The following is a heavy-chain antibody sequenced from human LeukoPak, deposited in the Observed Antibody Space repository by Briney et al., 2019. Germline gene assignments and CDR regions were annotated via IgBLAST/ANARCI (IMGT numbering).Heavy chain of an antibody. D-gene: IGHD2-2*01. Sequence: ASVKVSCKASGYTFTGYYMHWVRQAPGQGLEWMGWINPNSGGTNYAQKFQGRVTMTRDTSISTAYMEPSRLRSDDTAVYYCAREGYCSSTSCFPYNWFDPWGQGTLVTVSS. J-gene: IGHJ5*02. CDR3: AREGYCSSTSCFPYNWFDP. CDR1: GYTFTGYY. V-gene: IGHV1-2*02. CDR2: INPNSGGT.